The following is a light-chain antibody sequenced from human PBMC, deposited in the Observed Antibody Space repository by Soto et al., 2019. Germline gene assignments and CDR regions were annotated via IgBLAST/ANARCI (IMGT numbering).Light chain of an antibody. Sequence: AIQLTQSPSSLSASVGDRVTITCRASQGISSALAWYQQKPGKAPKLLIYEASILQSGVPARFSGSGSGKEFTLTISSLQSEDSAVYYCQQYNNWPVTFGGGTKVDI. CDR2: EAS. J-gene: IGKJ4*01. V-gene: IGKV1D-13*01. CDR1: QGISSA. CDR3: QQYNNWPVT.